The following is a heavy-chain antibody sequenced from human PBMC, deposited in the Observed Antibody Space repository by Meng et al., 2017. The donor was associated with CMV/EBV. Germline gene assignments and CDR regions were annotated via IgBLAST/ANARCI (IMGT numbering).Heavy chain of an antibody. D-gene: IGHD2-2*01. J-gene: IGHJ5*02. CDR3: ARGVRSVVPAAIPEDWFDP. CDR1: GGSISSSSYY. CDR2: IYYSGST. V-gene: IGHV4-39*07. Sequence: SETLSLTCTVSGGSISSSSYYWGWIRQPPGKGLEWIGSIYYSGSTYYNPSLKSRVTISVDTSKNQFSLKLSSVTAADTAVYYCARGVRSVVPAAIPEDWFDPWGQGTLVTVSS.